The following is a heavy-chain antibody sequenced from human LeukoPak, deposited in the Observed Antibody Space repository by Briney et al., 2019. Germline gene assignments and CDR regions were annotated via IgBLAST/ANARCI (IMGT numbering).Heavy chain of an antibody. J-gene: IGHJ4*02. CDR2: IYYSGST. CDR1: GGSISSYY. CDR3: AAIFSPNRYSGYVRSYFDY. V-gene: IGHV4-59*08. D-gene: IGHD5-12*01. Sequence: SETLSLTCTVSGGSISSYYWSWIRQPPGKGLEWIGYIYYSGSTNYNPSLKSRVTISVDTSKNQFSLKLSSVTAADTAVYYCAAIFSPNRYSGYVRSYFDYWGQGTLVTVSS.